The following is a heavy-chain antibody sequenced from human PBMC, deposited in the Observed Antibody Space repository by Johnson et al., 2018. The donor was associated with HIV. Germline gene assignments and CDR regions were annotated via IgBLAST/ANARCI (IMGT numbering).Heavy chain of an antibody. V-gene: IGHV3-20*04. J-gene: IGHJ3*02. Sequence: VQLVESGGGLVQPGGSLRLSCAAAGFTFDDYGMSWVRQAPGKGLEWVSGINWNGVRTAYPDSMKGRFTISRDNAKNSLYLQMNSLRAEDTAMYYCARYSGSYHGLDIWGQGTMVTVSS. CDR3: ARYSGSYHGLDI. CDR1: GFTFDDYG. CDR2: INWNGVRT. D-gene: IGHD1-26*01.